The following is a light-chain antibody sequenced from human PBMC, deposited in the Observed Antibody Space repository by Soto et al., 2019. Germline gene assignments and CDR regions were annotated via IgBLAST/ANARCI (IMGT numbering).Light chain of an antibody. CDR2: DNN. V-gene: IGLV1-40*01. CDR3: QSYDNSLSGHVV. CDR1: SSNIGALYD. J-gene: IGLJ2*01. Sequence: VLTQPPSVSGAPGQRVTISCTGSSSNIGALYDVNWYQQLPGTAPKLLIYDNNNRPSGVPDRFSGSKSGTSASLAITGLQAEDEADYYCQSYDNSLSGHVVFGGGTKLTVL.